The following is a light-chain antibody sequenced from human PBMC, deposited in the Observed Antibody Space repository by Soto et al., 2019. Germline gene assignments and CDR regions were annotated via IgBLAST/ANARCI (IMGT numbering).Light chain of an antibody. J-gene: IGKJ2*01. CDR3: QQGHNWPLT. CDR1: QSISTE. CDR2: SAS. Sequence: EIAMTQSPATLSVSPGERATLSCRASQSISTELAWYQQIPGQPPRLLIYSASTSATGVPARFTGSGSGSEFTLTFCGLQSEDFAMYYCQQGHNWPLTFGQGTRLEI. V-gene: IGKV3-15*01.